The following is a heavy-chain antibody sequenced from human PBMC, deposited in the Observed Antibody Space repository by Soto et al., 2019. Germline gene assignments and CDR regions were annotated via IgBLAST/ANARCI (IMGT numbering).Heavy chain of an antibody. CDR1: GFTFSSYA. CDR2: ISGSGGST. Sequence: GGSLRLSCAASGFTFSSYAMIWVRQAQGKGLEWVSAISGSGGSTCYADSVKGRFTISRDNSKNTLYLQMNSLRAEDTAVYYCAKEGARWFGELLDYYYYMDVWGKGTTVTVSS. J-gene: IGHJ6*03. V-gene: IGHV3-23*01. D-gene: IGHD3-10*01. CDR3: AKEGARWFGELLDYYYYMDV.